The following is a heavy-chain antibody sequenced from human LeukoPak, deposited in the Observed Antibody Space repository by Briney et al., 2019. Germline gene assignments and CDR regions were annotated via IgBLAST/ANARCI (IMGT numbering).Heavy chain of an antibody. CDR1: GFTFSSYS. CDR2: ISSSSSYI. J-gene: IGHJ4*02. V-gene: IGHV3-21*01. D-gene: IGHD5-18*01. Sequence: GGSLRLSCAASGFTFSSYSMNWVRQAPGKGLEWVSSISSSSSYIYYADSVKGRFTISRDNAKNSLYLQLNSLRAEDTAVYYCVRGYSYRYHVSKTYYFDYWGQGTLVTVSS. CDR3: VRGYSYRYHVSKTYYFDY.